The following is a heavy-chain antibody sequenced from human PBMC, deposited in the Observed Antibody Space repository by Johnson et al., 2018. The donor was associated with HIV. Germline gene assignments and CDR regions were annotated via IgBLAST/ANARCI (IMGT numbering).Heavy chain of an antibody. Sequence: QVQLVESGGGMVQPGRSLRLSCAASGSTFSDYYMSWIRQAPGKGLEWVAVISYDGSNKYYADSVKGRFTISRDNSKNTLYLQMNSLRAEDTAVYYCASLGLDLLVKAPLSVVFDAFDIWGQGTMVTVSS. J-gene: IGHJ3*02. CDR1: GSTFSDYY. V-gene: IGHV3-30-3*01. CDR3: ASLGLDLLVKAPLSVVFDAFDI. D-gene: IGHD3-16*01. CDR2: ISYDGSNK.